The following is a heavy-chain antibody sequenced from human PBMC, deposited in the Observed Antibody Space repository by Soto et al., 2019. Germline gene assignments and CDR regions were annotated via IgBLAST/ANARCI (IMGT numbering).Heavy chain of an antibody. J-gene: IGHJ4*02. D-gene: IGHD6-13*01. CDR3: AREYISSWFDY. V-gene: IGHV1-69*08. CDR1: GGTFSSYT. Sequence: SVKVSCKASGGTFSSYTISWVRQAPGQGLEWMGRIIPILGKTKYAQKFQGRVTITADKSTSTAYMELSSLRFEDTAMYYCAREYISSWFDYWGQGTLVTVSS. CDR2: IIPILGKT.